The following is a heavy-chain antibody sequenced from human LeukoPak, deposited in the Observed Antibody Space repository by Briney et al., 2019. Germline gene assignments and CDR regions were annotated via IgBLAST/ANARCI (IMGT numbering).Heavy chain of an antibody. D-gene: IGHD3-10*01. Sequence: ASVKVSCKASGYTFTSYGISWVRQAPGQRLEWMGWINAGNGNTKYSQKFQGRVTITRDTSASTAYMELSSLRSEDTAVYYCARSHSPLWFGELFLSPFDYWGQGTLVTVSS. CDR3: ARSHSPLWFGELFLSPFDY. V-gene: IGHV1-3*01. CDR1: GYTFTSYG. J-gene: IGHJ4*02. CDR2: INAGNGNT.